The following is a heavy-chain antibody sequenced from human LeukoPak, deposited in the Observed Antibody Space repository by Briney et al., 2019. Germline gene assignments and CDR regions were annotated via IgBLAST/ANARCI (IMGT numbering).Heavy chain of an antibody. CDR1: GGSISSYY. CDR3: ARDSCSGGSCYWHY. CDR2: IYYSGST. D-gene: IGHD2-15*01. Sequence: SETLSLTCTVSGGSISSYYWSWIRQPPGKGLEWNGYIYYSGSTNYNPSLKSRVTISVDTSKNQFSLKLSSVTAADTAVYYCARDSCSGGSCYWHYWGQGTLVTVSS. V-gene: IGHV4-59*01. J-gene: IGHJ4*02.